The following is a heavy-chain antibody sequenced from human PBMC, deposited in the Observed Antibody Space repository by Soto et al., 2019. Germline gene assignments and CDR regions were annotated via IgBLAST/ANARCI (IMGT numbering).Heavy chain of an antibody. CDR3: ARDRGSYGMDV. V-gene: IGHV4-31*03. CDR1: GDSISVGYY. Sequence: QVQLQESVPGLVKPSQTLSLTCTVSGDSISVGYYWSWIRQHPGKGLEWIGYVSPSGTTYYNPSLKSRVSISTDRSKNQFSLEVSSVTAADTAVYYCARDRGSYGMDVWGQGTTVTVSS. J-gene: IGHJ6*02. CDR2: VSPSGTT.